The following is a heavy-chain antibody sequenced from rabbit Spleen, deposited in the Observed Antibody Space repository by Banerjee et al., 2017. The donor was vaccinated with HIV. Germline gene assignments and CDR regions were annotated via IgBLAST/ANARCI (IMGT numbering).Heavy chain of an antibody. CDR3: ARAIVPWLGLTRLDL. Sequence: QEHLKESGGGLVQPGGSLKLSCTVSGIDFSSDGIVWVRQAPGKGLEWIGIIYAAKGSTDYASWVNGRFTISSDNAQSTVDLKMTSLTAADTATYFCARAIVPWLGLTRLDLWGPGTLVTVS. D-gene: IGHD4-1*01. CDR2: IYAAKGST. V-gene: IGHV1S47*01. CDR1: GIDFSSDG. J-gene: IGHJ3*01.